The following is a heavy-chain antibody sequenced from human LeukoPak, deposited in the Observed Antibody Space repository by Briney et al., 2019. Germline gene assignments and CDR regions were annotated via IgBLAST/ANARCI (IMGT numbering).Heavy chain of an antibody. D-gene: IGHD4-11*01. V-gene: IGHV4-34*01. CDR1: GGSFCGYY. CDR2: INHSGST. Sequence: PSETLSLTCAVYGGSFCGYYWSWIRQPPGKGLEWIGEINHSGSTNYNPSLKSRVTISVDTSKNQFSLKLSSVTAADTAVYYCARGRVSDYWGQGTLVTVSS. CDR3: ARGRVSDY. J-gene: IGHJ4*02.